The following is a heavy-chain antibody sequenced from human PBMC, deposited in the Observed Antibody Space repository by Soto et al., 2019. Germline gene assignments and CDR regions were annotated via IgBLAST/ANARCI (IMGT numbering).Heavy chain of an antibody. J-gene: IGHJ4*02. CDR1: GGTFSSYA. V-gene: IGHV1-69*13. Sequence: SVKVSCKASGGTFSSYAISWVRQAPGQGLEWMGGIIPILGTVKYAQKFQGRVTITADESTGTAYMELSSLRSEDTAVYYCARDHKAVDGNYYFDYWGPGTQVTVSS. D-gene: IGHD6-19*01. CDR2: IIPILGTV. CDR3: ARDHKAVDGNYYFDY.